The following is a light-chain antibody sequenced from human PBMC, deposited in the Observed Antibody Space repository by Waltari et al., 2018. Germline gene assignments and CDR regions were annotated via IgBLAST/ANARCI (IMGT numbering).Light chain of an antibody. V-gene: IGKV4-1*01. CDR1: QSVLYSSNNKNY. CDR2: WAS. Sequence: DIVMTQSPDSLAVSLGERATINCKSSQSVLYSSNNKNYLAWYQQKPGQPPKLLFYWASTRESGFPDRFSGSGSGTDFTLTISSLQAEDVAVYYCQQYYSTPFTVGPGTKVDIK. J-gene: IGKJ3*01. CDR3: QQYYSTPFT.